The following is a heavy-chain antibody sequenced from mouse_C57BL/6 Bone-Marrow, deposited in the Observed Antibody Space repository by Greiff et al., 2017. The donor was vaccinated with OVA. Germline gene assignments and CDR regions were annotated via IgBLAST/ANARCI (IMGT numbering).Heavy chain of an antibody. Sequence: EVQLQQSGPELVKPGASVKISCKASGYTFTDYYMNWVKQSHGKSLEWIGDINPNNGGTSYNQKFKGKATLTVDKSSSKAYMELSSLTSEDSAVYYCARWGQLRLRVAYWGQGTLVTVSA. CDR3: ARWGQLRLRVAY. V-gene: IGHV1-26*01. CDR2: INPNNGGT. CDR1: GYTFTDYY. D-gene: IGHD3-2*02. J-gene: IGHJ3*01.